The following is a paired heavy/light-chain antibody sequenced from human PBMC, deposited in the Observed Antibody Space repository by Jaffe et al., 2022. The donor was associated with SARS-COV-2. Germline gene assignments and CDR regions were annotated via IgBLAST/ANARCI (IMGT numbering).Heavy chain of an antibody. D-gene: IGHD2-2*01. Sequence: DVQLVQSGAEVKKPGESLRISCQASGYSFTSYWIGWVRQMPGKGLEWMGIIYPGDSETRYSPSFQGLVTISADKSISTGYLQWTSLKASDTAIYYCARHAYCSSNTCYSYYGLDVWGQGTTVTVSS. CDR2: IYPGDSET. V-gene: IGHV5-51*01. J-gene: IGHJ6*02. CDR1: GYSFTSYW. CDR3: ARHAYCSSNTCYSYYGLDV.
Light chain of an antibody. CDR1: SLRSYH. J-gene: IGLJ3*02. V-gene: IGLV3-19*01. CDR2: AKN. CDR3: NSRVSSGNHLV. Sequence: SSELTQDPTVSVALGQTVSITCQGDSLRSYHVSWYQQKPGQAPVLVIYAKNIRPSGIPDRFSGSSSGNTASLTITGAQAEDEADYYCNSRVSSGNHLVFGGGTKLTVL.